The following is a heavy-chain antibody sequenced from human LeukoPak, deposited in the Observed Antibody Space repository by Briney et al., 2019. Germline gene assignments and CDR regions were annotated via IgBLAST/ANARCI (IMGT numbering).Heavy chain of an antibody. CDR3: ARDGAGTYYYGSGSYEY. CDR2: ISAYNGNT. Sequence: GASVKVSCKASGYTFTSYGISWVRQAPGQGLEWMGWISAYNGNTNYAQKLQGRVTMTTDTSTSTAYMELRSLRSDDTAVYYCARDGAGTYYYGSGSYEYWGQGTLVTVSS. D-gene: IGHD3-10*01. J-gene: IGHJ4*02. V-gene: IGHV1-18*01. CDR1: GYTFTSYG.